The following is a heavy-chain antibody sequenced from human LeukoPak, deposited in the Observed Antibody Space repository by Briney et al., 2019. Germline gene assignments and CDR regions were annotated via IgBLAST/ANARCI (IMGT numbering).Heavy chain of an antibody. CDR2: ISYDGSNK. CDR1: GFTFSSYA. CDR3: ARDARDGYNSFWDY. J-gene: IGHJ4*02. D-gene: IGHD5-24*01. Sequence: GRSLRLSCAASGFTFSSYAMHWVRPAPGKGLEWGAVISYDGSNKYYAHSMKGRFTISRDNSKNTLYLQMNSLRAEDTAVYYCARDARDGYNSFWDYWGQGTLVTVSS. V-gene: IGHV3-30-3*01.